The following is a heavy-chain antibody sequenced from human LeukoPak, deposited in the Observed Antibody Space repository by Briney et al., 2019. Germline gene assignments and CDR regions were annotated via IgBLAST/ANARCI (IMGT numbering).Heavy chain of an antibody. D-gene: IGHD6-19*01. J-gene: IGHJ4*02. CDR3: AREDIAVAGNDFDY. CDR1: GGFISSGGYY. Sequence: SETLSLTCTVSGGFISSGGYYWSWIRQHPGKGLEWIGYIYYSGDTHYNPSLESRVIMSVDTSKNQFSLKVSSVTAADTAVYYCAREDIAVAGNDFDYWGQGTLVTVSS. CDR2: IYYSGDT. V-gene: IGHV4-31*03.